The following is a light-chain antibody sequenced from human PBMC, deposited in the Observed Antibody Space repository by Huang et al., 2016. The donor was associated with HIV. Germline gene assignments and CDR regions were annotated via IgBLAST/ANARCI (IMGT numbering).Light chain of an antibody. V-gene: IGKV3-15*01. Sequence: EVLLTQSPATLSVSPGERATLSCRASQSVRTNLDCYHQKPGQAPRLLSYGASLRATGVPARFSGSGSGTEFTLTISSLQSEDSAVYYCQQYNSWPPLFTFGPGTKVDIK. CDR3: QQYNSWPPLFT. J-gene: IGKJ3*01. CDR2: GAS. CDR1: QSVRTN.